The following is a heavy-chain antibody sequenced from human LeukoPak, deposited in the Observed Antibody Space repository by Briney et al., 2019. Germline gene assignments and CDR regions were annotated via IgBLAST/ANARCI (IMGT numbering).Heavy chain of an antibody. D-gene: IGHD5-18*01. CDR2: MNPNSGNT. CDR1: GYTFTSYD. J-gene: IGHJ6*02. Sequence: SVKVSCKASGYTFTSYDINWVRQAPGQGLEWMGWMNPNSGNTGYAQKFQGRVTMTRNTSISTAYMELSSLRSEDTAVYYCARGPGYSYGYYYGMDVWGQGTTVTVSS. V-gene: IGHV1-8*01. CDR3: ARGPGYSYGYYYGMDV.